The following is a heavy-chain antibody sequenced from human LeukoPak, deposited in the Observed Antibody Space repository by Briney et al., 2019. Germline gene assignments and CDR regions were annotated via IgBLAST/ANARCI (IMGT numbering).Heavy chain of an antibody. CDR2: INPSGGST. D-gene: IGHD2-2*01. Sequence: ASVKVSCKASGYTFTSYYMHWVRQAPGQGLEWMGIINPSGGSTSYAQKFQGRVTMTRDTSTSTVCMELSSLRSEDTAVYYCAREAVVVPAAMRDAFDIWGQGTMVTVSS. V-gene: IGHV1-46*01. CDR3: AREAVVVPAAMRDAFDI. CDR1: GYTFTSYY. J-gene: IGHJ3*02.